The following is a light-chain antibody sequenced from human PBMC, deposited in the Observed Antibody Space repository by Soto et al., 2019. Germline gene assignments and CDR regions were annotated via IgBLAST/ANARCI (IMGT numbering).Light chain of an antibody. CDR1: SSDVGGYNY. J-gene: IGLJ1*01. CDR3: SSYTSENAYV. CDR2: EVS. Sequence: QSVLTQPASVSGSRGQSITISCTGTSSDVGGYNYVSWYQQHPGKAPKLLIYEVSNRPSGVSNRFSGSKSGNTASLTISGLEAEDEADYYCSSYTSENAYVFGTGTKLTVL. V-gene: IGLV2-14*01.